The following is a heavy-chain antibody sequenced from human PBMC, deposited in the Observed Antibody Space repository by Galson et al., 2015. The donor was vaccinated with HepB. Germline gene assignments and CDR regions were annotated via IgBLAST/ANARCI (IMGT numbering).Heavy chain of an antibody. V-gene: IGHV1-69-2*01. J-gene: IGHJ4*02. Sequence: VKVSCKASGYTFTSYYMHWVQQAPGKGLEWMGLVDPEDGETIYAEKFQGRVTITADTSTDTAYMELSSLRSEDTAVYYCALPWGLRGGNGQYDYWGQGTLVTVSS. CDR3: ALPWGLRGGNGQYDY. CDR1: GYTFTSYY. D-gene: IGHD4-23*01. CDR2: VDPEDGET.